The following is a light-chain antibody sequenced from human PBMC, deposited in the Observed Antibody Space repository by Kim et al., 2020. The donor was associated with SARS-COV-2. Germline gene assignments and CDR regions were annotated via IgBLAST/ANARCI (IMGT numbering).Light chain of an antibody. CDR1: NIVTKN. Sequence: SVGLGQTARITCGGNNIVTKNVHWYQQKPGQGRVLVMYRDTNRPSGIPERFSGSNSGNTATLTISRAQAGDEADYCCQVWDSSTWVFGGGTQLTVL. V-gene: IGLV3-9*01. J-gene: IGLJ3*02. CDR2: RDT. CDR3: QVWDSSTWV.